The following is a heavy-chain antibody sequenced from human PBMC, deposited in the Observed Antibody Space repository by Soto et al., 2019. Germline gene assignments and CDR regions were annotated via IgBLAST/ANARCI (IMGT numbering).Heavy chain of an antibody. Sequence: VQLVESGGGLVQPGGSLRLSCAASGFTFSSYWMSWVRQAPGKGLEWVANIKQDGSEKYYVDSVKGRFTISRDNAKNSLYLQMNSLRSEDTAVYYCARGDGDCTNGVCYTLLFDYWGQGTLVTVSS. CDR3: ARGDGDCTNGVCYTLLFDY. CDR1: GFTFSSYW. V-gene: IGHV3-7*04. J-gene: IGHJ4*02. CDR2: IKQDGSEK. D-gene: IGHD2-8*01.